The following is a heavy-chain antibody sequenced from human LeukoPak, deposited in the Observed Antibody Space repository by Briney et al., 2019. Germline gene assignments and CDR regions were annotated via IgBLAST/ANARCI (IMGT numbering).Heavy chain of an antibody. Sequence: GGSLRLSCAASGFTFSSYGMHWVRQAPGKGLEWVAVISYDGGNKYYADSVKGRFTISRDNSKNTLYLQMNSLRAEDTAVYYCAKEMATIWVHAFDIWGQGTMVTVSS. CDR3: AKEMATIWVHAFDI. CDR2: ISYDGGNK. CDR1: GFTFSSYG. J-gene: IGHJ3*02. D-gene: IGHD5-24*01. V-gene: IGHV3-30*18.